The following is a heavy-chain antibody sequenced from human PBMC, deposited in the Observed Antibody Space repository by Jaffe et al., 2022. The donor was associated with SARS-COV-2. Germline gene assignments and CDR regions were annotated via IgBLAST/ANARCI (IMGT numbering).Heavy chain of an antibody. V-gene: IGHV3-21*01. J-gene: IGHJ6*03. D-gene: IGHD2-2*01. Sequence: EVQLVESGGGLVKPGGSLRLSCAASGFTFSSYSMNWVRQAPGKGLEWVSSISSSSSYIYYADSVKGRFTISRDNAKNSLYLQMNSLRAEDTAVYYCARDCSSTSCYLSRYYYMDVWGKGTTVTVSS. CDR3: ARDCSSTSCYLSRYYYMDV. CDR2: ISSSSSYI. CDR1: GFTFSSYS.